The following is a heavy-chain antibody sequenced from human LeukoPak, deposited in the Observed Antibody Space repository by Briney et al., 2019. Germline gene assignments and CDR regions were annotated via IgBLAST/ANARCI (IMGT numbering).Heavy chain of an antibody. Sequence: GGSLRLSCAASGFIVSSYYMTWVRQAPGKGLEWVSVIYSGGSTYYADSVKGRVAISRDNSKNTMFLQMNSVRAEDTAVYYCARSYSNHLFGMDVWGQGTTVTVSS. J-gene: IGHJ6*02. CDR3: ARSYSNHLFGMDV. D-gene: IGHD4-11*01. V-gene: IGHV3-66*01. CDR2: IYSGGST. CDR1: GFIVSSYY.